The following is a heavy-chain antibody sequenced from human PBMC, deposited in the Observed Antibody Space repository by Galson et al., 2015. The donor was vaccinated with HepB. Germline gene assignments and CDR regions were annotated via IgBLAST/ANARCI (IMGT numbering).Heavy chain of an antibody. Sequence: SLRLSCAASGFTVSSNYMSWVRQAPGKGLEWVSIIYSGGSTYYADSVKGRFTISRDNSKNTLYLQMNSLRAEDTAVYYCARDTEVYGMDVWGQGTTVTVSS. J-gene: IGHJ6*02. CDR2: IYSGGST. CDR1: GFTVSSNY. D-gene: IGHD4-11*01. V-gene: IGHV3-53*01. CDR3: ARDTEVYGMDV.